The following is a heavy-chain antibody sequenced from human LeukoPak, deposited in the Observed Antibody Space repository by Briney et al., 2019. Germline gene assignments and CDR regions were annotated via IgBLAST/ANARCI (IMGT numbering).Heavy chain of an antibody. V-gene: IGHV4-59*01. Sequence: PSETLSLTCTVSGGSISSYYWSWIRQPPGKGLEWIGYIYYSGSTNYNPSLKSRVTISVDTSKNQFSLKLSSVTAADTAVYYCARDSGDDPNFDYWGQGTLVTVSS. CDR3: ARDSGDDPNFDY. D-gene: IGHD5-12*01. CDR1: GGSISSYY. J-gene: IGHJ4*02. CDR2: IYYSGST.